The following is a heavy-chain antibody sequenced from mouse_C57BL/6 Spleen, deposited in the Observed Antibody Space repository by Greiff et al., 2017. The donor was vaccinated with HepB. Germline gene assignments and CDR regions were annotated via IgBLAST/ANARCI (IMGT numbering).Heavy chain of an antibody. J-gene: IGHJ3*01. V-gene: IGHV6-6*01. D-gene: IGHD2-5*01. Sequence: DVHLVESGGGLVQPGGSMKLSCAASGFTFSDAWMDWVRQSPEKGLEWVAEIRNKANNHATYYAESVKGRFTISRDDYKSSVYLQMNSLRAEDTGIYYCTPYSNYGPFAYWGQGTLVTVSA. CDR1: GFTFSDAW. CDR2: IRNKANNHAT. CDR3: TPYSNYGPFAY.